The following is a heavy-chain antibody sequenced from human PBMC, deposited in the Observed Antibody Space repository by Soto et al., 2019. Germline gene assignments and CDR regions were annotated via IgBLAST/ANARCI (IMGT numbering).Heavy chain of an antibody. CDR1: GFTFSSYW. D-gene: IGHD3-22*01. CDR3: ARTTMIVVRSFYY. Sequence: EVQLVESGGGLVQPGGSLRLSSAASGFTFSSYWMHWVRQSPGKGLVWVSRLDSDGSSTSYADSVKGRFTISRDNAKNTLYLQMNSLRAEDTAVYYCARTTMIVVRSFYYWGQGTLVTVSS. J-gene: IGHJ4*02. CDR2: LDSDGSST. V-gene: IGHV3-74*01.